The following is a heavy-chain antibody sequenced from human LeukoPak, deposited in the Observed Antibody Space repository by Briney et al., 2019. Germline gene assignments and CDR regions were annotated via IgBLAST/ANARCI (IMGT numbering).Heavy chain of an antibody. CDR3: ARVNGFGGVIVFEYYFDY. J-gene: IGHJ4*02. V-gene: IGHV1-18*01. D-gene: IGHD3-16*02. CDR2: ISAYNGNT. Sequence: ASVKVSCKASGYTLTSYGISWVRQAPGQGLEWMGWISAYNGNTNYAQKLQGRVTMTTDTSTSTAYMELRSLRSDDTAVYYCARVNGFGGVIVFEYYFDYWGQGTLVTVSS. CDR1: GYTLTSYG.